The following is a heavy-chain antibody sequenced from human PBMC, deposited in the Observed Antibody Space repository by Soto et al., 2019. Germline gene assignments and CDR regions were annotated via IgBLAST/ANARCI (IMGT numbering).Heavy chain of an antibody. D-gene: IGHD2-21*01. J-gene: IGHJ4*02. V-gene: IGHV3-72*01. CDR3: TRIAYNYGPGDY. Sequence: PGGSLRLSCEVSGFTFSDHYMDWVRQAPGKRIERDGRSRNKTNSFSTAYDPPEKHRLTIPRDDSKSSLYLQMNSLKTDDTAVYYCTRIAYNYGPGDYWGQGTLVTVSS. CDR1: GFTFSDHY. CDR2: SRNKTNSFST.